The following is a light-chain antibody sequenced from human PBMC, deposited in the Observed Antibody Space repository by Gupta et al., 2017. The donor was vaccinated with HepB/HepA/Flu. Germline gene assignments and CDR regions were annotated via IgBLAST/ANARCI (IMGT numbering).Light chain of an antibody. Sequence: EIVMTQSPATLSVSPGERATLSCRASQSVSSNLAWYQQKPGQAPRLLIQGASTRATGITAGFSGSGSGTEFTLTISSLQSEDFAVYYCQQYNNWPLTFGGGTKVEIK. J-gene: IGKJ4*01. CDR3: QQYNNWPLT. CDR2: GAS. V-gene: IGKV3-15*01. CDR1: QSVSSN.